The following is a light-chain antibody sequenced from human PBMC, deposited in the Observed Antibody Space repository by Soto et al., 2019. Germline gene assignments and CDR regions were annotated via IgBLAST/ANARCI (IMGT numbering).Light chain of an antibody. J-gene: IGKJ4*01. CDR1: QSVGTY. Sequence: EIVLTQSPATLSLSPGERATLSCRASQSVGTYFAWDQQKPGQAPRLLIYDSSNRATGILARLSGSGSGTDFTLTISSLEPEDFSVYYCQQRSDWPSTFGGGTKVEIK. CDR2: DSS. CDR3: QQRSDWPST. V-gene: IGKV3-11*01.